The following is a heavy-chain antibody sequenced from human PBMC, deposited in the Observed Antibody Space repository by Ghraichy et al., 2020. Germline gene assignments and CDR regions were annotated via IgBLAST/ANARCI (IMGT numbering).Heavy chain of an antibody. J-gene: IGHJ3*02. V-gene: IGHV3-66*02. Sequence: GGSLRLSCAASGFTVSSNYMSWVRQAPGKGLEWVSVIYSGGSTYYADSVKGRFTISRDNSKNTLYLQMNSLRAEDTAVYYCARVQLGLYSSGWGDAFDIWGQGTMVTVSS. D-gene: IGHD6-19*01. CDR1: GFTVSSNY. CDR3: ARVQLGLYSSGWGDAFDI. CDR2: IYSGGST.